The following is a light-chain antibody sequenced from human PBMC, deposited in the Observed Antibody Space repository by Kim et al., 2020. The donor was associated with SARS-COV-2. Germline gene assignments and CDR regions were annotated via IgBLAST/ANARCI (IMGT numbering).Light chain of an antibody. CDR3: QQSYSIPIT. CDR1: QSISSY. J-gene: IGKJ5*01. Sequence: ASVGDRVTIPCRASQSISSYLNWYQQKPGKAPKVLIYGASTLQSGVPSRFSGSGSGTDFTLTISSLQPEDFATYYCQQSYSIPITFGQGTRLEIK. CDR2: GAS. V-gene: IGKV1-39*01.